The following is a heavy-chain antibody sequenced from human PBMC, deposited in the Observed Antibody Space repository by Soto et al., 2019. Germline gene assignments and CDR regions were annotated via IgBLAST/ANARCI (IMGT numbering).Heavy chain of an antibody. CDR1: GFTFSSYA. CDR3: VKARYTFSRTMIVVGISLVPVDY. V-gene: IGHV3-64D*06. Sequence: PGGSLRLSCSASGFTFSSYAMHWVRQAPGKGLEYVSAISSNGGSTYYADSVKGRFTISRDNSKNTLYLQMSSLRAEDTAVYYCVKARYTFSRTMIVVGISLVPVDYWGQGTLVTVSS. D-gene: IGHD3-22*01. J-gene: IGHJ4*02. CDR2: ISSNGGST.